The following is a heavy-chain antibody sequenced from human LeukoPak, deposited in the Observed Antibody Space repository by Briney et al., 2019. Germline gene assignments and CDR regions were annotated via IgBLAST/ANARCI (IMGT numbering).Heavy chain of an antibody. V-gene: IGHV3-23*01. CDR2: ISGRDGRT. CDR3: AKEVEYQLTFYYYYYMDV. D-gene: IGHD2-2*01. Sequence: PGGSLRLSCAASGFTFSSYAMSWVRQAPGRGLEWVSAISGRDGRTYYTDSVKGRFTISRDNSKNTLYLQMNSLRAEDTAVYYCAKEVEYQLTFYYYYYMDVWGQGILVTVSS. J-gene: IGHJ6*03. CDR1: GFTFSSYA.